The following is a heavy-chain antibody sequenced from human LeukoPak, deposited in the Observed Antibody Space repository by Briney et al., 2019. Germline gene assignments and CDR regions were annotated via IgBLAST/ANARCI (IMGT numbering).Heavy chain of an antibody. CDR3: ARVYYDILTGYYGPFDY. D-gene: IGHD3-9*01. CDR2: ISGSGGST. CDR1: GFTFSSYS. V-gene: IGHV3-23*01. Sequence: GGSLRLSRAASGFTFSSYSMNWVRQAPGKGLEWVSAISGSGGSTYYADSVKGRFTISRDNSKNTLYLQMNSLRAEDTAVYYCARVYYDILTGYYGPFDYWGQGTLVTVSS. J-gene: IGHJ4*02.